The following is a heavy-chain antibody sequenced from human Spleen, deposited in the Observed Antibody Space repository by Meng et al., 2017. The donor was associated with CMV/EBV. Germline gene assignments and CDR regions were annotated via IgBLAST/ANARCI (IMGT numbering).Heavy chain of an antibody. CDR3: ARESGITMVRGVILS. Sequence: QGQLQESGPGLVKPSQTRSLTCTVSGGSISSGDYYWGWIRQPPGKGLEWIGYIYYSGSTYYNPSLKSRVTISVDTSKNQFSLKLSSVTAADTAVYYCARESGITMVRGVILSWGQGTLVTVSS. D-gene: IGHD3-10*01. J-gene: IGHJ5*02. CDR1: GGSISSGDYY. V-gene: IGHV4-30-4*08. CDR2: IYYSGST.